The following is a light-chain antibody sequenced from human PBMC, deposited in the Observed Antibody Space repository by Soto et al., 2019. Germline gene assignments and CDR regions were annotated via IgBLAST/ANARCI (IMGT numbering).Light chain of an antibody. V-gene: IGKV1-9*01. CDR2: VAS. CDR3: QQVNNSPLT. CDR1: QGISNY. Sequence: IQLTQSPASLSASMGDRVTITCRASQGISNYLAGYQEKPGKAPKLLIYVASTLQSGVPSRFSGSGSGTDFTLTISRLQAEDSATYYCQQVNNSPLTFGGGTKVDIK. J-gene: IGKJ4*01.